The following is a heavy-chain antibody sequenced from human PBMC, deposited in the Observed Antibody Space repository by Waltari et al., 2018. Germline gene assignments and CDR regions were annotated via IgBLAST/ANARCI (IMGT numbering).Heavy chain of an antibody. CDR2: INHSGST. Sequence: QVQLQQWGAGLLKHSETLSLTCAVYGGSFSGYYWSWIRQPPGKGLEWIGEINHSGSTNYNPSLKSRVTISVDTSKNQFSLKLSSVTAADTDVYYCARGPTYYYDSSGYFDYWGQGTLVTVSS. CDR1: GGSFSGYY. J-gene: IGHJ4*02. V-gene: IGHV4-34*01. D-gene: IGHD3-22*01. CDR3: ARGPTYYYDSSGYFDY.